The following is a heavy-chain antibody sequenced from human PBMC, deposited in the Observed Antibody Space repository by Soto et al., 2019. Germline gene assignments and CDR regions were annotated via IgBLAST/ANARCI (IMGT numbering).Heavy chain of an antibody. V-gene: IGHV3-23*01. Sequence: GGSLRLSCAASGFKFSNYAMSWVRQAPGKGLEWVSLISATGGGTYYADSVKGRFTISRDNSHNTLYLQVHSLTAEDTAVYYCAKDRRAGGNSAFYFDFWGQGAQVTDSS. J-gene: IGHJ4*02. CDR1: GFKFSNYA. CDR3: AKDRRAGGNSAFYFDF. D-gene: IGHD3-16*01. CDR2: ISATGGGT.